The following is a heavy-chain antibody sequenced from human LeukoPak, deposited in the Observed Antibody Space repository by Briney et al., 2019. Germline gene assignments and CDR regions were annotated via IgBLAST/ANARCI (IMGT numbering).Heavy chain of an antibody. Sequence: GGSLRLSCAASGFTFSSYWMSWVRQAPGKGLEWVANIKEDGSEKYYVDSVRGRFTISRDNAKNSLYLQMNSLRAEDMALYYCAKDISSGGDYCYYMDVWGKGTTVTVSS. CDR3: AKDISSGGDYCYYMDV. CDR2: IKEDGSEK. D-gene: IGHD6-19*01. CDR1: GFTFSSYW. V-gene: IGHV3-7*03. J-gene: IGHJ6*03.